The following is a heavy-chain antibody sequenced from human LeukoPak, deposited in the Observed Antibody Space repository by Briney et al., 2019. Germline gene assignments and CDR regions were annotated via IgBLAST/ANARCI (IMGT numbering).Heavy chain of an antibody. CDR1: GGSISSGGYY. CDR2: IYYSGST. J-gene: IGHJ4*02. D-gene: IGHD2-15*01. CDR3: ARGYCSGGSCYSAYDY. Sequence: PSETLSLTCTVSGGSISSGGYYWSWIRQHPGKGLEWIGYIYYSGSTSYNPFLESRLTMSVDTSKNQFSLKLSSVTAADTAVYYCARGYCSGGSCYSAYDYWGQGSLVTVSS. V-gene: IGHV4-31*03.